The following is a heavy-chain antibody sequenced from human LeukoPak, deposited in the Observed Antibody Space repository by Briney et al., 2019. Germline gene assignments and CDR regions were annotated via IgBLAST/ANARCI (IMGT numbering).Heavy chain of an antibody. CDR2: IHYSGST. Sequence: SETLSLTCTVSGGSITTNYWSWFRQPPGKGLEWIGYIHYSGSTDHNPSLKNRVTISLDASKNQFPLRLSSVTAADTAVYFCARHVSRPWFDPWGQGSLVTVSS. CDR1: GGSITTNY. J-gene: IGHJ5*02. V-gene: IGHV4-59*08. CDR3: ARHVSRPWFDP.